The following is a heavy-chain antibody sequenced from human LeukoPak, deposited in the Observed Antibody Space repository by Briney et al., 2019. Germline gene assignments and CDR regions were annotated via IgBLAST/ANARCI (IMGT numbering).Heavy chain of an antibody. Sequence: PSETLSLTCTVSGGSISSYYWSWIRQPAGKGLEWIGRIYTSGSTNYNPSLKSRVTMSVDTSKNQFSLKLSSVTAADTAVYYCAREYSSSWYVSLYYFDYWGQGALVTDSS. J-gene: IGHJ4*02. CDR1: GGSISSYY. CDR2: IYTSGST. V-gene: IGHV4-4*07. D-gene: IGHD6-13*01. CDR3: AREYSSSWYVSLYYFDY.